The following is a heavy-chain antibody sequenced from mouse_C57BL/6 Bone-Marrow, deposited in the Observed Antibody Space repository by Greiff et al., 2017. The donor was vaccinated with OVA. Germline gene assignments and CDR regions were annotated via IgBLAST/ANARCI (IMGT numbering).Heavy chain of an antibody. J-gene: IGHJ2*01. CDR1: GYTFTSYW. D-gene: IGHD1-1*01. Sequence: QVQLQQPGAELVKPGASVKLSCKASGYTFTSYWMQWVKQRPGQGLEWIGEIDPSDSYTNYNQKFKGKATLTVDTSSSTAYMQRSSLTSEDSAVYCCARGGVFYYGSSLDYWGQGTTLTVSS. V-gene: IGHV1-50*01. CDR3: ARGGVFYYGSSLDY. CDR2: IDPSDSYT.